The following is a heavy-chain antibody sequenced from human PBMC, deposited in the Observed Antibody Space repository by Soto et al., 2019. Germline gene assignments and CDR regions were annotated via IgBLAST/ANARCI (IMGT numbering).Heavy chain of an antibody. CDR2: INPNSGGT. D-gene: IGHD1-20*01. CDR3: ARVHIPVYGYYYGMEV. CDR1: GYTFTGYY. J-gene: IGHJ6*02. Sequence: ASVKVSCKASGYTFTGYYMHWVRQAPGQGLEWMGWINPNSGGTNYAQKFQGWVTMTRDTSISTAYMELSRLRSDDTAVYYCARVHIPVYGYYYGMEVWGQGTTVTVSS. V-gene: IGHV1-2*04.